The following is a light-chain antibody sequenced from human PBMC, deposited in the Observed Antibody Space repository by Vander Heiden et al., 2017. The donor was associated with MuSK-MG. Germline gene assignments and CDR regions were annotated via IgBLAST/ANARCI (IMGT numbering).Light chain of an antibody. CDR2: DAS. V-gene: IGKV3-11*01. CDR1: QNINNY. J-gene: IGKJ1*01. Sequence: TRYLSPGERATHSCRASQNINNYIAWYEKKPGQAPRLLIFDASNRAKGIRGRLSGSGDGTDFILTISSREPEDFAVDLCQQRSLGHPGGKFGQGTKVEIK. CDR3: QQRSLGHPGGK.